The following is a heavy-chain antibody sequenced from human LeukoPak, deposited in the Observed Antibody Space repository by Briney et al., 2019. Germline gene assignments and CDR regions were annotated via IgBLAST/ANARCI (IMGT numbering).Heavy chain of an antibody. J-gene: IGHJ3*02. V-gene: IGHV4-39*01. Sequence: SETLSLTCTASGRSISSSNYYWAWIRQPPGKGLEWIGNIHYSGSTYYNPSLKSRVTISVDTSKNQFSLKLSSVTAADTAVYYCARRGVAAASNAFDIWGQGTMVAVSS. CDR1: GRSISSSNYY. D-gene: IGHD6-13*01. CDR3: ARRGVAAASNAFDI. CDR2: IHYSGST.